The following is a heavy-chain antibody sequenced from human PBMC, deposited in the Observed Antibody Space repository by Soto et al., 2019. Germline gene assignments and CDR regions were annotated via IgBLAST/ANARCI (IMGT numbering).Heavy chain of an antibody. V-gene: IGHV4-39*01. J-gene: IGHJ6*03. D-gene: IGHD2-15*01. CDR1: GGSICSSSYY. CDR3: ARHRRIRGYYYYMDV. Sequence: SETLSLTCTVSGGSICSSSYYWGWIRQPPGKGLEWIGSIYYSGSTYYNPSLKSRVTISVDTSKNQFSLKLSSVTAADTAVYYCARHRRIRGYYYYMDVWGKGTTVTVSS. CDR2: IYYSGST.